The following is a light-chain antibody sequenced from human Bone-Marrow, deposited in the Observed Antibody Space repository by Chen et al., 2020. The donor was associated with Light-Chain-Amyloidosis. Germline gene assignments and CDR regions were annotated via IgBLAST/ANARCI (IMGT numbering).Light chain of an antibody. CDR2: DDS. J-gene: IGLJ3*02. CDR3: QVWDRRNDRPV. CDR1: NIGSTS. Sequence: SYVLTQPSSVSVAPGQTATIACGGNNIGSTSVHCYQQTPGQAPLLVVYDDSDRPSGIPERLSGSNSGNTATVTISRVEAGDEADYDCQVWDRRNDRPVFGGGTKLTVL. V-gene: IGLV3-21*02.